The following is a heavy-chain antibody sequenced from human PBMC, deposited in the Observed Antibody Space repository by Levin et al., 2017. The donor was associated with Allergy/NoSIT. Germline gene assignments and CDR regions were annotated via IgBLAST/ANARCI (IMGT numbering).Heavy chain of an antibody. CDR3: ARGASRGYFDY. V-gene: IGHV4-61*02. Sequence: SETLSLTCTVSGGSISSGSYYWSWIRQPAGKGLEWIGRIYTSGSTNYNPSLKSRVTISVDTSKNQFSLKLSSVTAADTAVYYCARGASRGYFDYWGQGTLVTVSS. CDR2: IYTSGST. D-gene: IGHD5-24*01. J-gene: IGHJ4*02. CDR1: GGSISSGSYY.